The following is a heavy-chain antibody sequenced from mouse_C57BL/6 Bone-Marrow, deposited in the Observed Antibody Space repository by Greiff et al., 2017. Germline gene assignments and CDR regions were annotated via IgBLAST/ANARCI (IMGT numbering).Heavy chain of an antibody. CDR1: GYAFSSSW. D-gene: IGHD1-1*01. Sequence: QVQLQQSGPELVKPGASVKISCKASGYAFSSSWMNWVKQRPGKGLEWIGRIYPGDGDTNYNGKFKGKATMTADKSSSTAYMQLRSLTSEDSAVYFSARRGYYGSSHYFDYGGQGTTLTVSS. CDR2: IYPGDGDT. CDR3: ARRGYYGSSHYFDY. V-gene: IGHV1-82*01. J-gene: IGHJ2*01.